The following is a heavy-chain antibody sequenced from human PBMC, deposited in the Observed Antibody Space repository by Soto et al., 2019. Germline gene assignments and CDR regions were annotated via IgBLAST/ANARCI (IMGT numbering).Heavy chain of an antibody. Sequence: QVQLQQWGAGLLKTSGTLSLPCAVYGGSFSGYYWSRIRKPPGKELEWIGEINHSGSTNYNPSLKSRVTISVDTSKNQFSLKLSSGTAADKAVYYCARFIDHSLAAAGPGFYNWFDPWCQGALVTVSS. D-gene: IGHD6-13*01. CDR3: ARFIDHSLAAAGPGFYNWFDP. CDR1: GGSFSGYY. CDR2: INHSGST. J-gene: IGHJ5*02. V-gene: IGHV4-34*01.